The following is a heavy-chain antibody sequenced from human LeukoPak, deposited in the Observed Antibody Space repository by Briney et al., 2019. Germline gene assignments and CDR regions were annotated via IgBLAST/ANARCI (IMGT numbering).Heavy chain of an antibody. J-gene: IGHJ3*02. CDR3: ARIRDGYNDAYDI. Sequence: GGSLRLSCVASGFTFSSYAMHWVRQTPGKGLEYVSGINSNGGSTHYANSVKGRFTISRDNSKHTLYLQMGSLRTEDMAVYYCARIRDGYNDAYDIWGQGTMVTVSS. CDR2: INSNGGST. D-gene: IGHD5-24*01. V-gene: IGHV3-64*01. CDR1: GFTFSSYA.